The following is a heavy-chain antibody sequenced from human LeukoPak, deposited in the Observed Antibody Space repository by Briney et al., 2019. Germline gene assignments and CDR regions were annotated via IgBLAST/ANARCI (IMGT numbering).Heavy chain of an antibody. V-gene: IGHV3-74*01. J-gene: IGHJ4*02. CDR2: TNEHGTII. Sequence: GGSLRLSCAASGFSFGNYWFHWVRQAPGEGLVWVSRTNEHGTIINYADSVKGRFTISRDNAKNTLYLQMNSLRTEDSALYYCVVDLSGSADYWGQGTLVTVSS. CDR1: GFSFGNYW. CDR3: VVDLSGSADY. D-gene: IGHD3-10*01.